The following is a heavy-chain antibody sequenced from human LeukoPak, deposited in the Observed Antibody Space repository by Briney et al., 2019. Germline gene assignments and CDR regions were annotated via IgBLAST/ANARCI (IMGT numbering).Heavy chain of an antibody. J-gene: IGHJ3*02. D-gene: IGHD2-8*01. CDR1: GGTFSNYA. CDR2: IIPIVGLA. V-gene: IGHV1-69*04. CDR3: AGGTTNTKGAFDM. Sequence: ASVKVSFKASGGTFSNYAISWVRQAPGQGIEWMGRIIPIVGLANYAQKFQGRVTITADKSTSTAYMELSSLRSEDTAVYYCAGGTTNTKGAFDMWGQGTMVTVSS.